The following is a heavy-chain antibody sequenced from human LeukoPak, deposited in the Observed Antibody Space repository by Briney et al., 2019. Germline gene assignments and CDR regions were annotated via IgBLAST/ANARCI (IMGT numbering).Heavy chain of an antibody. V-gene: IGHV3-23*01. Sequence: GGSLRLSCAASGFTFSHHGMNWVRQAPGKGLEWVSGIGPSGARTYYADSVKGRFTVSRDNSKNMVFLQMNSLRAEDTAVYYCAKKITMYGGYVDWGQGTLVTVSS. CDR2: IGPSGART. J-gene: IGHJ4*02. CDR3: AKKITMYGGYVD. D-gene: IGHD5-12*01. CDR1: GFTFSHHG.